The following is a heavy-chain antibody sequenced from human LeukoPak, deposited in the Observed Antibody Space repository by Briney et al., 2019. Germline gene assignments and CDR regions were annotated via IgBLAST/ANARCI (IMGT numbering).Heavy chain of an antibody. V-gene: IGHV3-21*01. CDR1: AFTFSSYS. Sequence: PGGSLRLSWAASAFTFSSYSMSWVRQAPGKGLEWVSSISTSSSYIYYADSVKGRFTISRDNAKNSLYLQMNSLRAEDTAVYYCARVSRGYCSSTSCYAGDYWGQGTLVTVSS. CDR2: ISTSSSYI. D-gene: IGHD2-2*01. J-gene: IGHJ4*02. CDR3: ARVSRGYCSSTSCYAGDY.